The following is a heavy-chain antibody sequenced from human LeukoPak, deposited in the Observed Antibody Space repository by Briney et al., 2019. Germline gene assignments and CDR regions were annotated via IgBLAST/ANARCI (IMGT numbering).Heavy chain of an antibody. CDR1: GYTFTGHY. V-gene: IGHV1-2*02. J-gene: IGHJ4*02. Sequence: ASVKVSCKASGYTFTGHYIHWVRQAPGQGLEWMGWINPNSGGTNYAQNFQDRVTMTRDTSISTAYMELSSLTSDDTAVYYCARKKLEVVATYDYWGQGTLVTVSS. D-gene: IGHD2-15*01. CDR2: INPNSGGT. CDR3: ARKKLEVVATYDY.